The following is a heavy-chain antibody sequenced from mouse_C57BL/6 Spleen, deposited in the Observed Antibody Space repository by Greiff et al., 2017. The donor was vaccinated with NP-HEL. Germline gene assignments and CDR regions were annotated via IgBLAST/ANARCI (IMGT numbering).Heavy chain of an antibody. D-gene: IGHD1-1*01. J-gene: IGHJ1*03. CDR2: IDPSDSYT. Sequence: VQLQQSGAELVKPGASVKLSCKASGYTFTSYWMQWVKQRPGQGLEWIGEIDPSDSYTNYNQKFKGKATLTVDTSSSTAYMQLSSLTSEDSAVYYCARPDYYGSSYGYFDVWGTGTTVTVSS. V-gene: IGHV1-50*01. CDR3: ARPDYYGSSYGYFDV. CDR1: GYTFTSYW.